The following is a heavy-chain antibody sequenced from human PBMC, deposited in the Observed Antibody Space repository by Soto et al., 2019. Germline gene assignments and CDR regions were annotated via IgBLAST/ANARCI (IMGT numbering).Heavy chain of an antibody. V-gene: IGHV4-31*03. CDR1: GGSISSGGHY. D-gene: IGHD6-13*01. Sequence: SETLSLTCTVSGGSISSGGHYWSWIRQHPGKGLEWIGYIYYSGSTYYNPSLKSRVTISVDTSKNQFSLKLSSVTAADTAVYYCARVRSSPNRGVWFDPWGQGTLVTVSS. CDR3: ARVRSSPNRGVWFDP. CDR2: IYYSGST. J-gene: IGHJ5*02.